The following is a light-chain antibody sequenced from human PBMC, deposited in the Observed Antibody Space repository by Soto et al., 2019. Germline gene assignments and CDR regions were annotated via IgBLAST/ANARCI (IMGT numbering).Light chain of an antibody. CDR1: QSISSY. CDR3: EQSYSTPQT. Sequence: DIQMTQSPSSLSASVGDRVTITCRASQSISSYLNWYQQKPGKAPKLLIYAASSLQSGVLSRFSGSGSGSDFSLTISSLQPEDVAPYYCEQSYSTPQTYGKGTKVEIK. J-gene: IGKJ1*01. V-gene: IGKV1-39*01. CDR2: AAS.